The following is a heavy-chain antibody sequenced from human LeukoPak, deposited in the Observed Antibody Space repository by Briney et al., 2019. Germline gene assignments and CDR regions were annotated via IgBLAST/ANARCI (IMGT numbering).Heavy chain of an antibody. Sequence: SETLSLTCTVSGGSVSSTDYYWGWIRQTPGKGPEWIGTIYYSGSTYYNPSLKSRVTISVDTSKNQFSLKLSSVPAADTTVYYCASALGGTYYRFDYWGQGTLVTVSS. CDR2: IYYSGST. V-gene: IGHV4-39*01. J-gene: IGHJ4*02. CDR1: GGSVSSTDYY. D-gene: IGHD1-26*01. CDR3: ASALGGTYYRFDY.